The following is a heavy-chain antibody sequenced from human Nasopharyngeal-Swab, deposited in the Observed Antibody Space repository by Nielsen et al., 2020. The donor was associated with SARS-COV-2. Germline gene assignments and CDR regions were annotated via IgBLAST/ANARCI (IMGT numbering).Heavy chain of an antibody. CDR1: GFTFNTYG. J-gene: IGHJ4*02. Sequence: GESLKISCAASGFTFNTYGMNWVRQAPGKGLELVSSISTSSSYIYYAASVEGRFTISRDNAKNSVYLQMNSVRAEDTAVYYCARDTPAMFAYWGQGTLVTVSS. CDR2: ISTSSSYI. CDR3: ARDTPAMFAY. V-gene: IGHV3-21*01.